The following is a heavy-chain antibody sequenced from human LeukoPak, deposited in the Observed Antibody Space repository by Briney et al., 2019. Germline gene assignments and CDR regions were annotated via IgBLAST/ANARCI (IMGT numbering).Heavy chain of an antibody. V-gene: IGHV3-48*03. D-gene: IGHD6-13*01. CDR1: GFTFSSYG. CDR2: ISSSGSTI. J-gene: IGHJ5*02. CDR3: AKDMYSSSPVWNWFDP. Sequence: GGSLRLSCAASGFTFSSYGMNWVRQAPGKGLEWVSYISSSGSTIYYADSVKGRFTISRDNAKNSLYLQMNSLRAEDTALYYCAKDMYSSSPVWNWFDPWGQGTLVTVSS.